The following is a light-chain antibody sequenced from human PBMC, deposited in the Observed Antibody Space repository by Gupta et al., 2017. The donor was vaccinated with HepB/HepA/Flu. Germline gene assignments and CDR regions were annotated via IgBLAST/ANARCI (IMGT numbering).Light chain of an antibody. J-gene: IGKJ1*01. CDR2: WAS. V-gene: IGKV4-1*01. CDR1: QSVLYSPNTKNY. CDR3: QQYYRDNKT. Sequence: IVMTQCFLSLSVSLGERATTNCNSSQSVLYSPNTKNYITWYQQKPGKPPKLLFYWASNRESGVSDRLSSSRSGTDVTHTISSLQTEDVEVYECQQYYRDNKTFGQGTKVEIK.